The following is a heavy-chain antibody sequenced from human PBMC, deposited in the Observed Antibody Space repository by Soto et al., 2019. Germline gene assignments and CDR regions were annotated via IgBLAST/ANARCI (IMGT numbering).Heavy chain of an antibody. J-gene: IGHJ4*02. CDR3: ARAGNSHDF. V-gene: IGHV3-21*01. CDR2: ISSSGTYI. Sequence: GGSLRLSCEASGFPFGSYTMNWVRQAPGKGLEWVSSISSSGTYIDYADSVEGRFAISRDDAKNSVFLEMTSLRVDDTAVYYCARAGNSHDFWGQGTLVTVSS. D-gene: IGHD1-7*01. CDR1: GFPFGSYT.